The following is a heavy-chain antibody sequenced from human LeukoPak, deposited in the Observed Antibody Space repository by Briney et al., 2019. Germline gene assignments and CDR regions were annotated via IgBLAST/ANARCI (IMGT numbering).Heavy chain of an antibody. V-gene: IGHV3-74*01. CDR3: ARDMVD. D-gene: IGHD2-15*01. Sequence: PGESLRLSCAASGFNFSNYWMHWVRQAPGKGLEWVSRINIAGSVTTYADSVKGRFTISRDNTKKTLYLQMNSLRAEDTAVYYCARDMVDWGQGTLVTVSS. CDR2: INIAGSVT. CDR1: GFNFSNYW. J-gene: IGHJ4*02.